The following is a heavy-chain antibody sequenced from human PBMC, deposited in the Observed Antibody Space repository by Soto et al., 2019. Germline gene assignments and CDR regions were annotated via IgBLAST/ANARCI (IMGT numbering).Heavy chain of an antibody. V-gene: IGHV1-69*02. Sequence: QVQLVQSGAEVKKPGSSVKVSCKASGGTFSSYTISWVRQAAGQGLEWMGRIIPILGIANYAQKFQGRVTITADKSTSTAYMELSSLRSEDTAVYYCARNLVPKNWFDPWGQGTLVTVSS. D-gene: IGHD3-10*01. J-gene: IGHJ5*02. CDR3: ARNLVPKNWFDP. CDR1: GGTFSSYT. CDR2: IIPILGIA.